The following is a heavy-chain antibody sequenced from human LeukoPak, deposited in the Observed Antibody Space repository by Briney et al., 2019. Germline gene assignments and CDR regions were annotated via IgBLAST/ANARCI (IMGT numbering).Heavy chain of an antibody. J-gene: IGHJ4*02. CDR2: ISGGGGST. Sequence: GGSLRLSCAASGFTFSTYGMSWVRQAPGKGLEWVSGISGGGGSTFYADSVKGRFTISRDNSKNTLYLQMNSLRAEDTAVYYCVNLYSSNYWGQGTLVTVSS. V-gene: IGHV3-23*01. D-gene: IGHD6-19*01. CDR3: VNLYSSNY. CDR1: GFTFSTYG.